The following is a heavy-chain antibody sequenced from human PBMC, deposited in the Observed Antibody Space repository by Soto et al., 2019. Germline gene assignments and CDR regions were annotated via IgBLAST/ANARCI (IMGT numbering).Heavy chain of an antibody. Sequence: LSLTCAVSGGSISSANWWTWVRQPPGKGLEWIGEIYHGGSTSYNPSLKSRVTLSLDKFKNHFSLNLTSVAAADTAVYYCARLSFSYGVDVWGQGTTVTVSS. CDR1: GGSISSANW. V-gene: IGHV4-4*02. J-gene: IGHJ6*02. CDR2: IYHGGST. CDR3: ARLSFSYGVDV.